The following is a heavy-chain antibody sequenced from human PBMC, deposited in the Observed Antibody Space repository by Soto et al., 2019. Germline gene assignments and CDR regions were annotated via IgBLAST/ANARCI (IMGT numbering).Heavy chain of an antibody. Sequence: PGESLKISCQGSGYSFSSYWIGWVRQMPGKGLEWMGIIYPVDSDTRYSPSFQGQATISADKSISTAYLQWSSLKASDTAMYYCVRQTPPGSSSHGLDFWGQGTLVTVSS. CDR1: GYSFSSYW. CDR2: IYPVDSDT. V-gene: IGHV5-51*01. CDR3: VRQTPPGSSSHGLDF. D-gene: IGHD6-6*01. J-gene: IGHJ4*02.